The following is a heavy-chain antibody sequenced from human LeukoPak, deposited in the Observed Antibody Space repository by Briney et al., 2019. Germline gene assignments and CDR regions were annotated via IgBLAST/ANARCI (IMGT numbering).Heavy chain of an antibody. CDR1: GGSISSGAYY. V-gene: IGHV4-30-4*01. J-gene: IGHJ4*02. CDR2: IYYSGST. Sequence: SQPLSLTGTVSGGSISSGAYYWSWIRQPPGKDLEWFGYIYYSGSTYYNPSLKSRVTISVDTSKNQFSLKLSSVTAADTAVYYCARWELPRGGYFDYWGQGTLVTVSS. CDR3: ARWELPRGGYFDY. D-gene: IGHD1-26*01.